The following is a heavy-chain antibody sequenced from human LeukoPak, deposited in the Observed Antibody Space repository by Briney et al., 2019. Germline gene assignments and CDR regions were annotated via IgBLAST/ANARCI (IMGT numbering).Heavy chain of an antibody. D-gene: IGHD4-17*01. CDR1: GFTISSNY. J-gene: IGHJ3*02. CDR2: IYSGGNT. Sequence: QPGGSLRLSYAASGFTISSNYMSWVRQAPGKGLEWVSVIYSGGNTYYADSVKCRCTISRDNSKNTLSLQMNSLRAEDTAVYYCASGPHRITYYGDLPSDAFDIWGQGTMVTVSS. V-gene: IGHV3-66*01. CDR3: ASGPHRITYYGDLPSDAFDI.